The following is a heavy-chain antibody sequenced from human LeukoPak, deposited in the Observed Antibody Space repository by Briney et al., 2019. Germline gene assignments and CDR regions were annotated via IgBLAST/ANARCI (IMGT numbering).Heavy chain of an antibody. CDR1: GYIFTSYA. J-gene: IGHJ4*02. D-gene: IGHD6-13*01. V-gene: IGHV7-4-1*02. CDR3: ARGWGPVAGLSPDFDN. Sequence: ASVKVSCKASGYIFTSYAVTWVRQAPGQGLEWMGWINTNTGNPTYAQGFTGRFVFSLDTSVSTTFLDITSLKAEDTAVYYCARGWGPVAGLSPDFDNWGQGTLVTVSS. CDR2: INTNTGNP.